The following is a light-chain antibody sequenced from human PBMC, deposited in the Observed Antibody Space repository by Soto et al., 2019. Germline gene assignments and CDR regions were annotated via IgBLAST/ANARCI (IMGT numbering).Light chain of an antibody. CDR3: SSYTTSNTRQIV. CDR1: SSDVGGYNY. V-gene: IGLV2-14*03. J-gene: IGLJ1*01. Sequence: QSALTQPASVSGPPGRSITISCTGTSSDVGGYNYVSWYQHHPGKAPKLIIYDVSNRPSGVSIRFSGSKSDNTASLTISGLQSEDEADYHCSSYTTSNTRQIVFGTGTKVTVL. CDR2: DVS.